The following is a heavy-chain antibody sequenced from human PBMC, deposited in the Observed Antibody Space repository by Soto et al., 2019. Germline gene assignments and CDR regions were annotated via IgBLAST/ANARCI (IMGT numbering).Heavy chain of an antibody. J-gene: IGHJ5*02. Sequence: VGSLRLSCAASGFTFTSYSMNWVRQAPGQGLEWVSYITSKSTTIKYADSVKGRFTVSRDNAKNSLYLQLNSLRDEDTAVYYCAREMGACSDSSCYPGPYDSWGQGTQVTVSS. D-gene: IGHD3-16*01. V-gene: IGHV3-48*02. CDR1: GFTFTSYS. CDR2: ITSKSTTI. CDR3: AREMGACSDSSCYPGPYDS.